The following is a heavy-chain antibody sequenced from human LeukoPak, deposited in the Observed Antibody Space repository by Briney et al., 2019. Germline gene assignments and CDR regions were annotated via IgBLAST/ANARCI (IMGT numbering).Heavy chain of an antibody. D-gene: IGHD6-19*01. V-gene: IGHV1-3*01. J-gene: IGHJ3*02. CDR1: GYTFTSYA. Sequence: ASVKVSFKASGYTFTSYAMHWVRQAPGQRLEWMGWINAGNGNTKYSQKLQGRVTITRDTSASTAYMELSSLRSEDTAVYYCAGGMQWLVEVDAFDIWGQGTMVTVSS. CDR3: AGGMQWLVEVDAFDI. CDR2: INAGNGNT.